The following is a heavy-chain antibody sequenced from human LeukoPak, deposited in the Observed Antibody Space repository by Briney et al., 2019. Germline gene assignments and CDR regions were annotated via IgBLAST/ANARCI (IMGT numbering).Heavy chain of an antibody. Sequence: PGRSLRLSCAASGFTFSSYSMNWVRQAPGKGLEWVSYISSSSSTIYYADSVKGRFTISRDNAKNSLYLQMNSLRAEDTAVYYCARDGDWDSYGRRDAFDIWGQGTMVTVSS. CDR3: ARDGDWDSYGRRDAFDI. D-gene: IGHD5-18*01. V-gene: IGHV3-48*04. J-gene: IGHJ3*02. CDR2: ISSSSSTI. CDR1: GFTFSSYS.